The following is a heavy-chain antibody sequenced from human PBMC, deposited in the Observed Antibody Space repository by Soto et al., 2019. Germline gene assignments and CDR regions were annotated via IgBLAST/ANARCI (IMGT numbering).Heavy chain of an antibody. CDR1: GGSNSSYY. CDR2: IYYSGST. CDR3: ARRYGGNFDY. J-gene: IGHJ4*02. D-gene: IGHD1-26*01. Sequence: QVQLQESGPGLVKPSETLSLTCTVSGGSNSSYYWSWIRQPPGKGLEWIGYIYYSGSTNYNPSLRSRATISVATSKNQFSLKLSSVTAADTAVYYCARRYGGNFDYWGQGTLVTVSS. V-gene: IGHV4-59*01.